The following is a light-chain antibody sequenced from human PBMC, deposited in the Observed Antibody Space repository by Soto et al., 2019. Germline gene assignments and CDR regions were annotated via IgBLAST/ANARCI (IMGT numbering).Light chain of an antibody. V-gene: IGKV1-39*01. Sequence: IQMTPSPSSLSASVGDRVTITCRASQRITTYFNWYQQKPGEAPKLLISTSGTLQRGVPSRFSGSGSGTEFTLTITALRPEDFATYFCQQTYSTPYTFGQGTKLEIK. CDR2: TSG. J-gene: IGKJ2*01. CDR3: QQTYSTPYT. CDR1: QRITTY.